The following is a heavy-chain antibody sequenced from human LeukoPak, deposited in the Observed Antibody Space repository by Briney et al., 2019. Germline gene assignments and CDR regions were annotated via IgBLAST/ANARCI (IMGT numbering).Heavy chain of an antibody. CDR3: AKDSGYQLQNYRVDY. V-gene: IGHV3-30-3*01. D-gene: IGHD2-2*01. J-gene: IGHJ4*02. CDR1: GFTFSSYA. CDR2: ISYDGSNK. Sequence: PGGSLRLSCAASGFTFSSYAMHWVRQAPGKGLEWVAVISYDGSNKYYADSVKGRFTISRDNSKNTLYLQMNSLIVEDTAVYFCAKDSGYQLQNYRVDYWGQGTLVTVSS.